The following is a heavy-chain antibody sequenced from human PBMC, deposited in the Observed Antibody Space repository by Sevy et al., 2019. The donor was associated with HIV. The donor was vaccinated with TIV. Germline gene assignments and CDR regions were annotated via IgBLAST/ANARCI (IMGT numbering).Heavy chain of an antibody. CDR1: GFTFSSYG. J-gene: IGHJ4*02. V-gene: IGHV3-30*18. Sequence: GGSLRLSCAASGFTFSSYGMHWVRQAPGKGLEWVAVISYDGSNKYYADSVKGRFTISRDNSKNTLYLQMNSLRAEDTAVYYCAKDLRGKWLFLGYWGQGTLVTVSS. D-gene: IGHD3-22*01. CDR3: AKDLRGKWLFLGY. CDR2: ISYDGSNK.